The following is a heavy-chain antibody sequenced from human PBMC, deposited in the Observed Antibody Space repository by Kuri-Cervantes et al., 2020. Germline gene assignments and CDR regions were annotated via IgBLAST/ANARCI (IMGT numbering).Heavy chain of an antibody. Sequence: SQTLSLTCAVYGGSFSGYYWSWIRQPPGKGLEWIGEINHSGSTYYNPSLKSRVTISVDASKNQFSLKLSSVTAADTAVYYCASRTDYGDLADAFDIWGQGTMVTVSS. CDR1: GGSFSGYY. CDR3: ASRTDYGDLADAFDI. J-gene: IGHJ3*02. D-gene: IGHD4-17*01. CDR2: INHSGST. V-gene: IGHV4-34*01.